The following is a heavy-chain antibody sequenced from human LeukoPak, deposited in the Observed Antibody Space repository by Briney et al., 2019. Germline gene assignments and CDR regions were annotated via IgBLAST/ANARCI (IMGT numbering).Heavy chain of an antibody. CDR2: IKSDGST. V-gene: IGHV3-74*01. D-gene: IGHD4-11*01. CDR3: ARDQAYSFDY. Sequence: GGSLRLSCAASGFTFSTYWMHWVRQAPGKGLVWVSRIKSDGSTNYADSVKGRFTISRDNAKNTVSLQMNSLRPEDTGVYYCARDQAYSFDYWGQGTLVTVSS. CDR1: GFTFSTYW. J-gene: IGHJ4*02.